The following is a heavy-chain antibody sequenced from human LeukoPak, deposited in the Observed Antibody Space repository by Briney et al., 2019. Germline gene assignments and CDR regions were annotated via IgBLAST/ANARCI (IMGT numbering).Heavy chain of an antibody. V-gene: IGHV1-2*06. CDR2: INRNSGDT. CDR3: AMDKNPTVFDY. CDR1: GYRFTGYY. D-gene: IGHD3/OR15-3a*01. Sequence: ASVKVSCKPSGYRFTGYYINWVRQAPGQGLEWMGRINRNSGDTNSAQKCQGRVTMTRDTSINTAYFELTSLTFDDTACYYCAMDKNPTVFDYWGQGTLVIVSS. J-gene: IGHJ4*02.